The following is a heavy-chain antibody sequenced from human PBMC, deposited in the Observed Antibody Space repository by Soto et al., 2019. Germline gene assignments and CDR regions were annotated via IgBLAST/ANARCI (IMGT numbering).Heavy chain of an antibody. CDR3: TRLYYDFWSGYPYGMDV. V-gene: IGHV3-73*01. J-gene: IGHJ6*02. Sequence: VGSMRLSCGASGFTFGGSAGHWVRQASGKGLEWVGRIRSKANSYATAYAASVKGRFTISRDDSKNTAYLQMNSLKTEDTAVYYCTRLYYDFWSGYPYGMDVWGQGTTVTVSS. CDR2: IRSKANSYAT. CDR1: GFTFGGSA. D-gene: IGHD3-3*01.